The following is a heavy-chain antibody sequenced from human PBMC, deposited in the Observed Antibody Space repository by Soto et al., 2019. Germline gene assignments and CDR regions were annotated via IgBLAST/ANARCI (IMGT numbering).Heavy chain of an antibody. J-gene: IGHJ3*02. D-gene: IGHD3-22*01. CDR2: ISSSSSYI. CDR3: ARDHYDSSGYLGGDAFDI. CDR1: GFTFSSYS. Sequence: GGSLRLSCAASGFTFSSYSMNWVRQAPGKRLEWVSSISSSSSYIYYADSVKGRFTISRDNAKNSLYLQMNSLRAEDTAVYYCARDHYDSSGYLGGDAFDIWGQGTMVTVSS. V-gene: IGHV3-21*01.